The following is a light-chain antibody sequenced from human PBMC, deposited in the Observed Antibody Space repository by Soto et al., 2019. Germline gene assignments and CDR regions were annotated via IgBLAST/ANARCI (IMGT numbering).Light chain of an antibody. Sequence: SYELTQPPSVSVSPGQTARITCSGDALPKQYAYWYQQKPGQAPVLVIYKDSERPSGIPERFSGSSSGTTVTLTISGVQADDEADYYCQSADSSGTYRVFGTGTKLTVL. V-gene: IGLV3-25*03. J-gene: IGLJ1*01. CDR2: KDS. CDR3: QSADSSGTYRV. CDR1: ALPKQY.